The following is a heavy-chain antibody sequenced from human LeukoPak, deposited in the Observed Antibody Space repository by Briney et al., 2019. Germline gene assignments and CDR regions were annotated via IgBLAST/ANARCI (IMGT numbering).Heavy chain of an antibody. CDR1: GGSFSGYY. CDR2: INHSGST. CDR3: AHSGSYKGFDY. D-gene: IGHD1-26*01. Sequence: SETLSLTCAVYGGSFSGYYWSWIRQPPGKGLEWIGEINHSGSTNYNPSLKSRVTISVDTSKNQFSLKLSSVTAADTAVYYCAHSGSYKGFDYWGQGTLVTVSS. J-gene: IGHJ4*02. V-gene: IGHV4-34*01.